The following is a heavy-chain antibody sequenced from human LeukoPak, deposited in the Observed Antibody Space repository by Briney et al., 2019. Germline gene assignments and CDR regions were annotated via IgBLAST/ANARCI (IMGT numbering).Heavy chain of an antibody. J-gene: IGHJ4*02. Sequence: SETLSLTCTVSGGSVSSHRYYWGWIRQPPGKGLEWIGSIYYSGRNNPSLKSRVTISVDTSKNQFSLKLNSVTAADTAVYYCARILYSNNIDYWGQGTLVTVSS. V-gene: IGHV4-39*07. CDR3: ARILYSNNIDY. CDR2: IYYSGR. D-gene: IGHD2/OR15-2a*01. CDR1: GGSVSSHRYY.